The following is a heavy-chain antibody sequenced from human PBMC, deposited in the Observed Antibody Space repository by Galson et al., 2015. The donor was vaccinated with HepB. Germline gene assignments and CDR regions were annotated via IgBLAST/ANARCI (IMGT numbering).Heavy chain of an antibody. Sequence: SVKVSCKASGYTFTSYYMHWVRQAPGQGLEWMGIINPSGGSTSYAQKFQGRVTMTRDTSTSTVYMVLSSLRSEDTAVYYCARDGVVVVVAATLYYWGQGTLVTVSS. CDR1: GYTFTSYY. V-gene: IGHV1-46*03. CDR2: INPSGGST. CDR3: ARDGVVVVVAATLYY. D-gene: IGHD2-15*01. J-gene: IGHJ4*02.